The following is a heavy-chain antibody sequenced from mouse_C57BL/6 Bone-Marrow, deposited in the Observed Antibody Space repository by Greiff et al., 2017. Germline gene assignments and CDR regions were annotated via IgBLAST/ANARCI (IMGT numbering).Heavy chain of an antibody. CDR1: GFTFSDYY. J-gene: IGHJ1*03. Sequence: EVQRVESGGGLVQPGGSLKLSCAASGFTFSDYYMYWVRQTPEKRLEWVAYISNGGGSTYYPDTVKGRFTISRDNAKNTLYLQMSRLKSEDTAMYYCARTLIYYYGSSYVDWYFDVWGTGTTVTVSS. V-gene: IGHV5-12*01. CDR2: ISNGGGST. CDR3: ARTLIYYYGSSYVDWYFDV. D-gene: IGHD1-1*01.